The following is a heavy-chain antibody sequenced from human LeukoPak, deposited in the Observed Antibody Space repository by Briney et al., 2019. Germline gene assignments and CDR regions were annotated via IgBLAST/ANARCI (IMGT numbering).Heavy chain of an antibody. J-gene: IGHJ4*02. CDR2: ISSTNGYI. Sequence: GGSLRLSCAASGFTFSSYSMNWVRQAPGKGLEWVSYISSTNGYIYYADSVRGRFTISRDNAKNSLSLQMNSLRAEDTAVYYCARGRSTWHLDYWGQGALVTVSS. D-gene: IGHD1-26*01. V-gene: IGHV3-21*01. CDR1: GFTFSSYS. CDR3: ARGRSTWHLDY.